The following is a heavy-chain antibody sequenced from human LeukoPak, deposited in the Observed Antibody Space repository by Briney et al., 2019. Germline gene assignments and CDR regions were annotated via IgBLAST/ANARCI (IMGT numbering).Heavy chain of an antibody. CDR1: GFTFSTYA. J-gene: IGHJ4*02. CDR3: TTDYYDSSGYYYTLTDY. V-gene: IGHV3-15*07. Sequence: GGSLRLSCAASGFTFSTYAMHWVRQAPGKGLEWVGRIKSKTDGGTTDYAAPVKGRFTISRDDSKNTLYLQMNSLKTEDTAVYYCTTDYYDSSGYYYTLTDYWGQGTLVTVSS. D-gene: IGHD3-22*01. CDR2: IKSKTDGGTT.